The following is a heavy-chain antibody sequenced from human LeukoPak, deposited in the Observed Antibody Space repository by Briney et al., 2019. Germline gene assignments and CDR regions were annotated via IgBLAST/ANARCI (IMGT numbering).Heavy chain of an antibody. CDR2: IWYDGSSK. CDR3: ARDSYGMDV. CDR1: GFTFSSYG. J-gene: IGHJ6*02. Sequence: PGGSLRLSCAASGFTFSSYGMHWVRQAPGRGLEWVAVIWYDGSSKYYADSVKGRFTISRGNSKNTLYLQMNSLRAEDTAVYYCARDSYGMDVWGQGTTVTVSS. V-gene: IGHV3-33*01.